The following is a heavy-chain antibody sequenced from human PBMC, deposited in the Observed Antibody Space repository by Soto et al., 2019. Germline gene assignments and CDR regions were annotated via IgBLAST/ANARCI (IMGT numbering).Heavy chain of an antibody. CDR2: IFHSGNT. CDR3: GGGARSYSTSYCFDF. CDR1: GGSISSSNW. D-gene: IGHD1-26*01. V-gene: IGHV4-4*02. J-gene: IGHJ4*02. Sequence: PSETLSLTCAVSGGSISSSNWWTWVRQTPEKGLEWIGEIFHSGNTNYNPSLKSRVAISVDKSNSRFSLKLSSVTAADTAVYYCGGGARSYSTSYCFDFWGQGTLVTVSS.